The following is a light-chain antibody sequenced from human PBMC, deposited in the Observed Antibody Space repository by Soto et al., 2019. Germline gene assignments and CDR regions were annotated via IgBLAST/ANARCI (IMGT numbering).Light chain of an antibody. J-gene: IGKJ5*01. CDR3: MQSTQLPPT. CDR2: EVS. V-gene: IGKV2D-29*02. CDR1: QSLLHITGETF. Sequence: DVVMTHTPLSLSVAPGQPASISCKSSQSLLHITGETFLFWYLQKPGQSPQLLIYEVSTRVSGVPDRFSGSGSGTDFTLEISRVETDDVGIYYCMQSTQLPPTFGQGTRLEN.